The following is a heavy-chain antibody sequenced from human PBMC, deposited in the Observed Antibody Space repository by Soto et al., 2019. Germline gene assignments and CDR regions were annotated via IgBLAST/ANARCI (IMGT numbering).Heavy chain of an antibody. J-gene: IGHJ6*02. V-gene: IGHV1-69*01. CDR3: AKTVAGPTFYYYYGMDV. Sequence: QVQLVQSGAEVKKPGSSVKVSCKASGGTFSSYAISWVRQAPGQGLEWMGGIIPIFGTANYAQKFQGRVTITADESTSTDYMELSSLRSEDTAVYYCAKTVAGPTFYYYYGMDVWGQGTTVTVSS. CDR1: GGTFSSYA. CDR2: IIPIFGTA. D-gene: IGHD6-19*01.